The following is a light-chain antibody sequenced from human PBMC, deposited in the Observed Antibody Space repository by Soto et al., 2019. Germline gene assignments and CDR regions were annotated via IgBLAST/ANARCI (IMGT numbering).Light chain of an antibody. Sequence: EIVLTQSPGTLSLSPGERATLSCRASQSVSSSYLSWYQQKPGQAPRLLIYGASSRATGIPDGFSGSGSGTDFTLTISSLEPEDFAVYYCQQYGSSLFTFGHGTQVEIK. CDR3: QQYGSSLFT. CDR2: GAS. V-gene: IGKV3-20*01. J-gene: IGKJ3*01. CDR1: QSVSSSY.